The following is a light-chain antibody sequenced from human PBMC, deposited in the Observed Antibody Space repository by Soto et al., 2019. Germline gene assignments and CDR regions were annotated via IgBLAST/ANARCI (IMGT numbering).Light chain of an antibody. CDR3: QQRTDRPPWT. V-gene: IGKV3-11*01. J-gene: IGKJ1*01. CDR1: QSVDSSY. Sequence: EIVLTQSPGTLSLSPGESATLSCRASQSVDSSYLGWYQHKPGQAPSLLIFDASQRATGIPARFRGSGSGTDFTLSISSLEPEDFAVYYCQQRTDRPPWTFGQGTKVDIK. CDR2: DAS.